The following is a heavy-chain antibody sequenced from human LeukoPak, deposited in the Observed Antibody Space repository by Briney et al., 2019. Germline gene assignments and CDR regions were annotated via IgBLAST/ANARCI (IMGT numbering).Heavy chain of an antibody. Sequence: PGGSLRLSCAASGFTFSSYSMNWVRQAPGKGLEWVSFISSSSTIYYADSVKGRFTISRDNAKNSLYLQMNSLRAEDTAVYYCARAARDYYYYMDVWGKGTTVTVSS. CDR1: GFTFSSYS. J-gene: IGHJ6*03. V-gene: IGHV3-48*04. D-gene: IGHD3-10*01. CDR3: ARAARDYYYYMDV. CDR2: ISSSSTI.